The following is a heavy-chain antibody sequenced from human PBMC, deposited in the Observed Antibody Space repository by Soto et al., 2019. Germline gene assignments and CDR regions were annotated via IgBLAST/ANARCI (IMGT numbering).Heavy chain of an antibody. CDR2: IYYSGST. D-gene: IGHD6-19*01. V-gene: IGHV4-39*01. CDR3: ARVIAVAGHGAFDI. CDR1: GGSISSSSYY. J-gene: IGHJ3*02. Sequence: QLQLQESGPGLVKPSETLSLTCTVSGGSISSSSYYWGWIRQPPGKGLEWIGSIYYSGSTYYNPSLKSRVTISVDTSKNQFSLKLSSVTAADTAVYYCARVIAVAGHGAFDIWGQGTMVTVSS.